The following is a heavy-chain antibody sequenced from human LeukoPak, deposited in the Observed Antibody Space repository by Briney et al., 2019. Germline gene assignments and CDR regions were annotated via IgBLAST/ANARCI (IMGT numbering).Heavy chain of an antibody. D-gene: IGHD4-17*01. Sequence: GGSPRLSCAASGFTFSSYAMSWVRQAPGKGLEWVSAISGSGGSTYYADSVKGRFTISRDNSKNTLYLQMNSLRAEDTAVYYCAKDKKYDYGDSYLDYWGQGTLVTVSS. CDR2: ISGSGGST. CDR1: GFTFSSYA. V-gene: IGHV3-23*01. J-gene: IGHJ4*02. CDR3: AKDKKYDYGDSYLDY.